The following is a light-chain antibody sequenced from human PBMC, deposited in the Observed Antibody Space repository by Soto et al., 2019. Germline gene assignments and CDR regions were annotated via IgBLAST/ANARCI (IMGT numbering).Light chain of an antibody. CDR3: QQRHSYPIN. Sequence: EIVLTQSPATLSLSPGERATLSCRASQSVSSYLAWYQQKPGQAPRLLIYDASNRATGIPARFSGSGSGTDFTLTISSLQPEDFATYYCQQRHSYPINFGQGTRLEIK. J-gene: IGKJ5*01. CDR1: QSVSSY. V-gene: IGKV3-11*01. CDR2: DAS.